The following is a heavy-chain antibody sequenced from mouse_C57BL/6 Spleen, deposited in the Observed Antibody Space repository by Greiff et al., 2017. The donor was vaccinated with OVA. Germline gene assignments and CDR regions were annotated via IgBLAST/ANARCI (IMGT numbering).Heavy chain of an antibody. CDR2: IDPANGNT. CDR3: VLLHYYGSSFDY. V-gene: IGHV14-3*01. J-gene: IGHJ2*01. Sequence: EVKLVESVAELVRPGASVKLSCTASGFNIKNTYMHWVKQRPEQGLEWIGRIDPANGNTKYAPKFQGKATITADTSSNTAYLQLSSLTSEDTAIYYCVLLHYYGSSFDYWGQGTTLTVSS. D-gene: IGHD1-1*01. CDR1: GFNIKNTY.